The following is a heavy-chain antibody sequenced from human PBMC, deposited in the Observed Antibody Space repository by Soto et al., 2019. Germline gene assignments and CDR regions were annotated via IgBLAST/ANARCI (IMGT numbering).Heavy chain of an antibody. Sequence: PGGSLRVSCGGSGVTFSRSTKNWGRQGPGKGLEWFSYISTSSSTIYYADSVKGRFTISRDNAKNSVHLQMNSLRAEDAAVYYCAREFCSGGTCYGVFHIWAQRTMLTVSS. J-gene: IGHJ3*02. V-gene: IGHV3-48*01. CDR1: GVTFSRST. D-gene: IGHD2-15*01. CDR2: ISTSSSTI. CDR3: AREFCSGGTCYGVFHI.